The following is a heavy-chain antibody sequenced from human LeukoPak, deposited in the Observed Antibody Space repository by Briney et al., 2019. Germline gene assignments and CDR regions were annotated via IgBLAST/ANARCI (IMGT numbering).Heavy chain of an antibody. Sequence: SETLSLTCTVSGGSISSSSYYWGWIRQPPGKGLEWIGRIYYSGSTYYNPSLKSRVTISVATSKNQLSLKLSSVTAADTAVYYCARHFGGGYYFDYWGQGILVTVSS. D-gene: IGHD3-16*01. CDR1: GGSISSSSYY. V-gene: IGHV4-39*01. CDR2: IYYSGST. CDR3: ARHFGGGYYFDY. J-gene: IGHJ4*02.